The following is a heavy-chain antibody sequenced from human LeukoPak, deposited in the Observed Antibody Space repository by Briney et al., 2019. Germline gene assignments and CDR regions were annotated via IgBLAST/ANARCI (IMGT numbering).Heavy chain of an antibody. D-gene: IGHD4-23*01. V-gene: IGHV3-9*01. Sequence: PGRSLRLSCAASGFTFDDYAMHWVRQAPGKGLAWVSGLSWNGGTIGYANSVKGRFSISRDNAKNTLYLQMNSLRPEDTALYYCAKGRSPRPNYGGNSVDYWGQGTLVTVSS. CDR3: AKGRSPRPNYGGNSVDY. J-gene: IGHJ4*02. CDR1: GFTFDDYA. CDR2: LSWNGGTI.